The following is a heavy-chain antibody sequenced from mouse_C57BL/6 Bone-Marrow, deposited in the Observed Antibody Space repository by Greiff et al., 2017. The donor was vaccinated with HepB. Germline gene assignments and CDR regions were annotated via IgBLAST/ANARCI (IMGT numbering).Heavy chain of an antibody. CDR1: GFNIKDYY. CDR2: IDPEDGDT. CDR3: TTGDYDGDHVWYFDV. V-gene: IGHV14-1*01. D-gene: IGHD2-4*01. J-gene: IGHJ1*03. Sequence: VQLQQSGAELVRPGASVKLSCTASGFNIKDYYMHWVKQRPEQGLEWIGRIDPEDGDTEYAPKFQGKATMTADTSSNTAYLQLSSLTSEDTAVYYCTTGDYDGDHVWYFDVWGTGTTVTVSS.